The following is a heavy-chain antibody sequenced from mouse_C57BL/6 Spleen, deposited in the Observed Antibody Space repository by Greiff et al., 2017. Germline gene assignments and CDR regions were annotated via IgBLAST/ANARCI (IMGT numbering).Heavy chain of an antibody. D-gene: IGHD1-1*01. CDR3: ARQRDYGSSLYYFDY. CDR1: GFTFSSYG. CDR2: ISSGGSYT. J-gene: IGHJ2*01. Sequence: EVQGVESGGDLVKPGGSLKLSCAASGFTFSSYGMSWVRQTPDKRLEWVATISSGGSYTYYPDSVKGRFTISRDNAKNTLYLQMSSLKSEDTAMYYCARQRDYGSSLYYFDYWGQGTTLTVSS. V-gene: IGHV5-6*01.